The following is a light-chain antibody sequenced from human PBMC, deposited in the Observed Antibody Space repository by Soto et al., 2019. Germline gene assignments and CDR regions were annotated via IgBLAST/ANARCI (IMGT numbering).Light chain of an antibody. V-gene: IGKV3-20*01. CDR2: GAS. CDR3: QHYGT. J-gene: IGKJ3*01. CDR1: QSAPSSN. Sequence: EIVLPQSPANLSLSPGARVTLSCRTSQSAPSSNLAWYQQKTGKAPRLLIYGASSRATGIPEMFSGSGAGTDFTLTVSRLEPEDVAVYFCQHYGTFGPGTKVDIK.